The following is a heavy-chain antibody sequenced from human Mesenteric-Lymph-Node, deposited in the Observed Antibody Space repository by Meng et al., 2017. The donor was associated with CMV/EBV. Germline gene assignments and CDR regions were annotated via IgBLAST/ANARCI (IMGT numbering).Heavy chain of an antibody. J-gene: IGHJ4*02. V-gene: IGHV1-18*01. CDR3: ARDVRVLLWFGEFALFDY. Sequence: ASVKVSCKASGYSFTNYGISWVRQAPGQGLEWMGWISGHYVKTRLAQKFQDRVNMTTDTDTSTAYMELRSLRSDDTAVYYCARDVRVLLWFGEFALFDYWGQGTLVTVSS. CDR1: GYSFTNYG. D-gene: IGHD3-10*01. CDR2: ISGHYVKT.